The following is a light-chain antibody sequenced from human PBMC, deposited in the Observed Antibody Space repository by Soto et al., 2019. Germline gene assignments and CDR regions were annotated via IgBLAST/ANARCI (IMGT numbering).Light chain of an antibody. Sequence: EIVLTQSPGTLSLSPGDRATLSCRASQSVISDYLAWYQQKPGQAPRLLIYGASGRATGIPDRFSGSGSGTDFTLTISRLEPEDFASYYCQQRLTGPWTFGQGTRVEI. CDR2: GAS. V-gene: IGKV3D-20*02. CDR3: QQRLTGPWT. CDR1: QSVISDY. J-gene: IGKJ1*01.